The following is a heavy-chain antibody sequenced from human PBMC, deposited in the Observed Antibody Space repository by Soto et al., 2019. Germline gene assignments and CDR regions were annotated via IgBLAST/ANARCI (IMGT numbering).Heavy chain of an antibody. CDR2: ISTYNGNT. V-gene: IGHV1-18*04. Sequence: QVQLVQSGGEVKKPGASVNISCKGTGYTFISYSITWVRQAPGQGLEWMGWISTYNGNTKYAQSLQGRVTLTRDTSTNTAFMEIRGLRSDDTAIYYCAREGAHSTGWYDYFDQWGQGTLVAVSS. D-gene: IGHD6-13*01. CDR1: GYTFISYS. J-gene: IGHJ4*02. CDR3: AREGAHSTGWYDYFDQ.